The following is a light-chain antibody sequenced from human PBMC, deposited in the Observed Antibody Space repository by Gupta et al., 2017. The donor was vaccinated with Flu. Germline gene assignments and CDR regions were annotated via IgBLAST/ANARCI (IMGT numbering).Light chain of an antibody. Sequence: IVMTQCPATLSVSPGERATLPCRASQSVSSNLAWYQQKPGQTPRLLIYGASTRATGIPARFSGSGSGTEFTLTISSLQSEDFAVYYCQQYNNWPRVFGPGTKVDI. V-gene: IGKV3-15*01. CDR1: QSVSSN. CDR3: QQYNNWPRV. CDR2: GAS. J-gene: IGKJ3*01.